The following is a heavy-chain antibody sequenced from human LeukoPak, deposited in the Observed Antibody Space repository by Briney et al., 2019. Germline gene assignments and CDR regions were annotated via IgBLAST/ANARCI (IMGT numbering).Heavy chain of an antibody. V-gene: IGHV3-48*01. CDR2: ISSSSSTI. CDR3: ARVTYIPAYYYYMDV. J-gene: IGHJ6*03. Sequence: GGSLRLSCAASGFTFSSYSMNWVRQAPGKGLEWVSYISSSSSTIYYADSVKGRFTISRDNAKNSLHLQMNSLRAEDTAVYYCARVTYIPAYYYYMDVWGKGTTVTVSS. CDR1: GFTFSSYS. D-gene: IGHD3-16*01.